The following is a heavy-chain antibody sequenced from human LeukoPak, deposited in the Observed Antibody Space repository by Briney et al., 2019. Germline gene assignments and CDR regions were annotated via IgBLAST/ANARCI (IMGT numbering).Heavy chain of an antibody. D-gene: IGHD2-2*01. J-gene: IGHJ4*02. CDR2: IRYDGSNK. CDR1: GFTFSSYG. CDR3: AKAGYCSSTTCKYLDY. V-gene: IGHV3-30*02. Sequence: GGSLRLSCAASGFTFSSYGMHWVRQAPGKGLEWVAFIRYDGSNKYYADSVKGRFTISRDNSKNTLYLQMNSLRAEDTAVYYCAKAGYCSSTTCKYLDYWGQGTLVTVSS.